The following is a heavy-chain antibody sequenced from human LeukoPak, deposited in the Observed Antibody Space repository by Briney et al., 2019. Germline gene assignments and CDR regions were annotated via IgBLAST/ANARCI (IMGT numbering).Heavy chain of an antibody. V-gene: IGHV3-48*04. D-gene: IGHD3-22*01. CDR1: GYTFSSYS. CDR3: ARGTGLNYYDSSGYMNV. Sequence: PGGSLRLSCAASGYTFSSYSMNWVRQAPGKGLEWVSYISSSSSTIYYADSVKGRFTISRDNAKNSLYLQMNSLRAEDTAVYYCARGTGLNYYDSSGYMNVWGKGTTVTVSS. J-gene: IGHJ6*04. CDR2: ISSSSSTI.